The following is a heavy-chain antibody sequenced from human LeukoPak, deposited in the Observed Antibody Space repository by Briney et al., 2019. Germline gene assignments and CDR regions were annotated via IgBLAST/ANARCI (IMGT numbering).Heavy chain of an antibody. V-gene: IGHV3-74*01. D-gene: IGHD1-26*01. J-gene: IGHJ4*02. Sequence: GGSLRLSCVSSGFIFTNYWMHWVRQVPGKGPVWVGRIDKEGSAAFYAESVKGRFTISRDNVKSTVYLQMTSLTAEDTAVYHCARGGYSGSYYRFDWGQGTLVTVSS. CDR3: ARGGYSGSYYRFD. CDR1: GFIFTNYW. CDR2: IDKEGSAA.